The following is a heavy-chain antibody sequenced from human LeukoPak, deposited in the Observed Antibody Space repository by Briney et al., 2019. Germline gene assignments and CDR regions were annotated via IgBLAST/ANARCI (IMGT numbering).Heavy chain of an antibody. J-gene: IGHJ5*02. Sequence: ASVKVSCKASGYTFTSFVINWVRQATGQGLELMGWMDANSGNTGYAQKFQGRVTITRNTSISTAYMELSSLRSEDTAVYYCARGKKWFGESTPLFWFDPWGQGTLVTVSS. CDR1: GYTFTSFV. V-gene: IGHV1-8*03. CDR2: MDANSGNT. CDR3: ARGKKWFGESTPLFWFDP. D-gene: IGHD3-10*01.